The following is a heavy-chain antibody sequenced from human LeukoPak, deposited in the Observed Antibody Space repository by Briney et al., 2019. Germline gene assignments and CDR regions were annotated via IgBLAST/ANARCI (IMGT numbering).Heavy chain of an antibody. J-gene: IGHJ4*02. Sequence: GGSLRLSCVVSGFPFSSYVMHWVRQAPGKGLEWVAIISYDGSNEYYGDSVKGRFTISRDNSKNTLFLQMNSLRGEDTAVYYCAKDPVYGSGQSHPSDYWGQGTLVTVSS. V-gene: IGHV3-30*04. CDR2: ISYDGSNE. CDR1: GFPFSSYV. CDR3: AKDPVYGSGQSHPSDY. D-gene: IGHD3-3*01.